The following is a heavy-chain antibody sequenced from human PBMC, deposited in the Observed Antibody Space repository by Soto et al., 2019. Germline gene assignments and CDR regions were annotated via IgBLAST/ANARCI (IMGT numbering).Heavy chain of an antibody. CDR2: IYYSGST. Sequence: SETLSLTCTVSGGSISSYYWSWIRQPPGKGLEWIGYIYYSGSTNYNPSLKSRVTISVDTSKNQFSLKLSSVTAADTAVYYCARDYYDSSGYYYSQGAFDIWGQGTMVT. D-gene: IGHD3-22*01. J-gene: IGHJ3*02. V-gene: IGHV4-59*12. CDR1: GGSISSYY. CDR3: ARDYYDSSGYYYSQGAFDI.